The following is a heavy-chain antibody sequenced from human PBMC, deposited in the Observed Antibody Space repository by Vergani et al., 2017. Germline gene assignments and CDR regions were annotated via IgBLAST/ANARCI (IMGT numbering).Heavy chain of an antibody. D-gene: IGHD1-1*01. Sequence: QMQLVQSGPEVKKPGTSVKVSCKASGFTFTSSAMQWVRQARGQRLEWIGWIVVGSGNTNYAQKFQERVTITRDMSTSTAYMELSSRRSEDTAVYYCAAGGVLERVYGYYYMDVWGKGTTVTVSS. J-gene: IGHJ6*03. CDR3: AAGGVLERVYGYYYMDV. V-gene: IGHV1-58*02. CDR2: IVVGSGNT. CDR1: GFTFTSSA.